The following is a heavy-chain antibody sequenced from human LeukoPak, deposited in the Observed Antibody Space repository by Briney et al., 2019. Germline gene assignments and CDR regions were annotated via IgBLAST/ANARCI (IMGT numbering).Heavy chain of an antibody. J-gene: IGHJ4*02. V-gene: IGHV3-23*01. CDR1: GFTFSSYA. Sequence: GGSLRLSCAASGFTFSSYAMSWVRQAPGKGPEWVSAISNSGDNTFYADSVKGRFTISRDNSKNTIYLQMNSLRAEDTAVYYCAKDLRSRIAAAGAPDYWGQGTLVTVSS. D-gene: IGHD6-13*01. CDR2: ISNSGDNT. CDR3: AKDLRSRIAAAGAPDY.